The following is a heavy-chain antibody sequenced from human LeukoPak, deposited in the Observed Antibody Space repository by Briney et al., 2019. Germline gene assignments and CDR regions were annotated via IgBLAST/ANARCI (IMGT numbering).Heavy chain of an antibody. Sequence: PGGSLRLSCAASGFTFSSYAMTWVRQAPGKGVEWVSALSGSGVSTFYADSVKGRFTISRDNSKNTLYLQMSSLRAEDTAVYYCAKDAPGGGAYYFDYWGQGTLVTVSS. CDR1: GFTFSSYA. V-gene: IGHV3-23*01. CDR3: AKDAPGGGAYYFDY. CDR2: LSGSGVST. D-gene: IGHD3-10*01. J-gene: IGHJ4*02.